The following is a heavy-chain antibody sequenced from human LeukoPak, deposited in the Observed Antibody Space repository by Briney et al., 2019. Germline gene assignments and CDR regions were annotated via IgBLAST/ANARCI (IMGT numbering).Heavy chain of an antibody. D-gene: IGHD3-22*01. CDR1: GGSISSSSYY. V-gene: IGHV4-39*01. Sequence: SQTLSLTCTVSGGSISSSSYYWGWIRQPPGKGLEWIGSIYYSGSTYYNPSLKSRVTISVDTSKNQFSLKLSSVTAADTAVYYCARLRATMIVAPRYCWGQATLVAVSS. CDR3: ARLRATMIVAPRYC. CDR2: IYYSGST. J-gene: IGHJ4*02.